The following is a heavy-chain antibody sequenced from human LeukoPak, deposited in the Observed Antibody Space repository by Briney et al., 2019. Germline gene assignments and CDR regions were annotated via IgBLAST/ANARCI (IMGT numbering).Heavy chain of an antibody. J-gene: IGHJ4*02. CDR2: IYNSGST. D-gene: IGHD6-13*01. CDR1: GGSISSYY. V-gene: IGHV4-59*12. Sequence: SETLSLTCTVSGGSISSYYWSWIRQPAGKGLEWIGCIYNSGSTNYNPSLKSRVTISVDTSKKQFSLKMSSVTSAHTAVYYCARDQFGIAAAGTDNCIDYWGQGTLVTVSS. CDR3: ARDQFGIAAAGTDNCIDY.